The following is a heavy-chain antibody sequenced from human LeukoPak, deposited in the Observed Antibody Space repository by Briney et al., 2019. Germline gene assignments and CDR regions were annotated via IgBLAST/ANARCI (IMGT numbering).Heavy chain of an antibody. J-gene: IGHJ4*02. Sequence: GGSLRHSCAASGFTFSNYAMNWVRQAPGKGLEWVSAIDSGGGTYYADSVKGRFTISRDNSKNTLYLQLNSLRAEDTAVYYCAKGPQGDWGQGALVTVSS. CDR2: IDSGGGT. V-gene: IGHV3-23*01. CDR1: GFTFSNYA. CDR3: AKGPQGD. D-gene: IGHD3-16*01.